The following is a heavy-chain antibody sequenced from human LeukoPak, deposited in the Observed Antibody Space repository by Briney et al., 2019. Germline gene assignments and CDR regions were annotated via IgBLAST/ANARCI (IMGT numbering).Heavy chain of an antibody. CDR2: MNPNSGNT. CDR3: ARDSTPNYYGSGSYPPDY. V-gene: IGHV1-8*01. D-gene: IGHD3-10*01. CDR1: GYTFTSYD. J-gene: IGHJ4*02. Sequence: ASVKVSCKASGYTFTSYDINWVRQATGQGLEWMGWMNPNSGNTGYAQKFQGRVTMTRNTSISTAYMELSSLRSEDTAVYYCARDSTPNYYGSGSYPPDYWGQGTLVTVSS.